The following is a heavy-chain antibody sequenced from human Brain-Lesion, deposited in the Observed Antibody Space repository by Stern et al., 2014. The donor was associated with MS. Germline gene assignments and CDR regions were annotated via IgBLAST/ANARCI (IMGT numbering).Heavy chain of an antibody. Sequence: VQLVESGPGLVKPSETLSLTCTVAGGSVSSTSYAWAWIRQPPGKGLEWIGTLYYSGNTYYSPSLKSLITISLETSKNQFSLQRRSVTAADTAVYYCAGEEDIRYCSGGSCTGNWFDPWGQGTLVTVSS. CDR1: GGSVSSTSYA. CDR2: LYYSGNT. V-gene: IGHV4-39*01. D-gene: IGHD2-15*01. CDR3: AGEEDIRYCSGGSCTGNWFDP. J-gene: IGHJ5*02.